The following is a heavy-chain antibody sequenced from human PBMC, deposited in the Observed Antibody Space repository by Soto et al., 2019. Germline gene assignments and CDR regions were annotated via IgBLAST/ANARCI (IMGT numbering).Heavy chain of an antibody. CDR1: GFTFSSSG. Sequence: QVQLVESGGGVVQPGRSLRLSCAASGFTFSSSGMHWVRQAPGKGLEWVAVISYDGSNKYYADSVKGRFTISRDNSKNTLYLQMNSLRAEDTAVYYCAKDMGSSSAGEDWGQGTLVTVSS. CDR2: ISYDGSNK. CDR3: AKDMGSSSAGED. D-gene: IGHD6-6*01. V-gene: IGHV3-30*18. J-gene: IGHJ4*02.